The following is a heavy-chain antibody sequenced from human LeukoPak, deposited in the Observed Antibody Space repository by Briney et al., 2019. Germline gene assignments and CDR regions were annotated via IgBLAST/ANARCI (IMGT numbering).Heavy chain of an antibody. Sequence: ASVKVSCKASGGTFSSYAISWVRQAPGQGLEWMGGIIPIFGTANYAQKFQGRVTITADESTSTAYMELSSLRSEDTAVYYCARDLGRAAGDDYYYYYGMDVWGQGTTVTVSS. CDR1: GGTFSSYA. CDR2: IIPIFGTA. V-gene: IGHV1-69*13. D-gene: IGHD6-13*01. J-gene: IGHJ6*02. CDR3: ARDLGRAAGDDYYYYYGMDV.